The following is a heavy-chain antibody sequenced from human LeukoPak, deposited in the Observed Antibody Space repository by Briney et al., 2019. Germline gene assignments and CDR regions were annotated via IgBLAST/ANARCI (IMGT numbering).Heavy chain of an antibody. CDR1: GFTFSSYA. CDR2: ISGNGGST. D-gene: IGHD6-13*01. V-gene: IGHV3-23*01. J-gene: IGHJ5*02. CDR3: ANGPSAGYSSSWNWFDP. Sequence: GVSLRLSCAASGFTFSSYAMSGVRRSPGGRREWLSAISGNGGSTYYAHSVKGRFTISRDNCKNTLYLVMNRLSAEDAAVYDCANGPSAGYSSSWNWFDPWGQGTLVTVSS.